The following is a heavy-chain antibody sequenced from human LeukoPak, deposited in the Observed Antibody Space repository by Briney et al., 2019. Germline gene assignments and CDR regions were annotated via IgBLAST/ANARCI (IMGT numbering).Heavy chain of an antibody. Sequence: PGGSLRLSCVAYGFTFSNYWVHWVRQAPGKGLVWVSRINSDGSSTSYADSVKGRFTISRDNAKNTLYLQMNSLRAEDTAVYYCARATTTIWFGELSPFDYWGQGTLVTVSS. CDR3: ARATTTIWFGELSPFDY. CDR2: INSDGSST. J-gene: IGHJ4*02. V-gene: IGHV3-74*01. CDR1: GFTFSNYW. D-gene: IGHD3-10*01.